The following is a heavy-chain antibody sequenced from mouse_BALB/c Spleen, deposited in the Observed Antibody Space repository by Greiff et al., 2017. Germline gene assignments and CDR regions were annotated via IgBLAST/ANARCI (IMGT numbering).Heavy chain of an antibody. D-gene: IGHD4-1*01. CDR1: GFTFSSFG. CDR3: ARSGSNWDEGYAMDY. V-gene: IGHV5-17*02. CDR2: ISSGSSTI. J-gene: IGHJ4*01. Sequence: EVKVVESGGGLVQPGGSRKLSCAASGFTFSSFGMHWVRQAPEKGLEWVAYISSGSSTIYYADTVKGRFTISRDNPKNTLFLQMTSLRSEDTAMYYCARSGSNWDEGYAMDYWGQGTSVTVSS.